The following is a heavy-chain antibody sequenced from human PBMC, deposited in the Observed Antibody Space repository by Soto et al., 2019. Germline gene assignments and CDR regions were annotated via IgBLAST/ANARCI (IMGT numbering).Heavy chain of an antibody. CDR1: GYTFTSYG. CDR2: ISAYNGNT. J-gene: IGHJ4*02. CDR3: VRYLGYCSCGSCSPFPY. V-gene: IGHV1-18*04. D-gene: IGHD2-15*01. Sequence: QVQLVQSGAEVKKPGASVKVSGKASGYTFTSYGISWVRQAPGQGLEWMGWISAYNGNTNYEQKLQGRVTMTTDTSPGTDYMELRSLRSDDTAVYYCVRYLGYCSCGSCSPFPYWGPGTLVTGSS.